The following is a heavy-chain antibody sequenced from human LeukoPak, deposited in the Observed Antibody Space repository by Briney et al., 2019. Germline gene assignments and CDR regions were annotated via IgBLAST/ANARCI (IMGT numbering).Heavy chain of an antibody. V-gene: IGHV3-23*01. D-gene: IGHD6-19*01. Sequence: GGSLRLSCAASGFTFSSYAMSWVRQAPGKGLEWVSAISGSGGSTYYADSVKGRFTISRDNSKNTLYLQMNSLRAEDTAVYCCAKAMAVAGTLIGYWGQGTLVTVSS. CDR3: AKAMAVAGTLIGY. CDR1: GFTFSSYA. J-gene: IGHJ4*02. CDR2: ISGSGGST.